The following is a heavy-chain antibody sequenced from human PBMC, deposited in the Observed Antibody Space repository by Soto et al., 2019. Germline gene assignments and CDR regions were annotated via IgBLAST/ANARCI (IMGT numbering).Heavy chain of an antibody. D-gene: IGHD3-22*01. CDR2: INAGNGDT. J-gene: IGHJ4*02. Sequence: ASVNVSCKASGYTFTNYGMHWVRQAPGQRLEWMGWINAGNGDTKYSENFQGRVTITRDTSASTVYLDLSSLSSEDTAFYYCARTGHSGSYDYWGQGTLVTVS. CDR1: GYTFTNYG. V-gene: IGHV1-3*01. CDR3: ARTGHSGSYDY.